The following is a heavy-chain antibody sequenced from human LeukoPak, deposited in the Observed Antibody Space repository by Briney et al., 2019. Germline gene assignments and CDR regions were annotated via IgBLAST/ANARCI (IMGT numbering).Heavy chain of an antibody. Sequence: GGSLRLSCAASGFTFDDYTMHWVRQAPGKGLEWVSLISWDGGSTYYADSVKGRSTISRDNSKNSLYLQMNSLKTEDTAVYYCTRHRDGYGLAFDIWGQGTMVTVSS. V-gene: IGHV3-43*01. D-gene: IGHD5-24*01. CDR2: ISWDGGST. J-gene: IGHJ3*02. CDR1: GFTFDDYT. CDR3: TRHRDGYGLAFDI.